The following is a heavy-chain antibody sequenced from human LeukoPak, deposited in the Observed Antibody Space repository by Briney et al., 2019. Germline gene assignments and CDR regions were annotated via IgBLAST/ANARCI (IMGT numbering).Heavy chain of an antibody. D-gene: IGHD2-21*02. CDR1: GYTFTNYY. CDR2: MNPNSGNT. CDR3: ASLGDYDNYYGMDV. V-gene: IGHV1-8*02. J-gene: IGHJ6*02. Sequence: ASVKVSCKASGYTFTNYYMHWVRQAPGQGLEWMGWMNPNSGNTGYAQKFQGRVTMTRYTSISTAYMELSSLRSEDTAVYYCASLGDYDNYYGMDVWGQGTTVTVSS.